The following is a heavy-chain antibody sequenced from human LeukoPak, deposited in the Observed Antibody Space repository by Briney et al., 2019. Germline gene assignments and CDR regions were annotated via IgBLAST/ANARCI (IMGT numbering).Heavy chain of an antibody. J-gene: IGHJ4*02. CDR3: ARDESEQIWFGELFYTTYFDY. CDR2: ISSSSSTI. Sequence: GGSLRLSCAASGFTFSSYSMNWVRQAPGKGLEWVSYISSSSSTIYYADSVKGRFTISRDNAKNSLYLQMNSLRAEDTAVYYCARDESEQIWFGELFYTTYFDYWGRGTLVTVSS. D-gene: IGHD3-10*01. CDR1: GFTFSSYS. V-gene: IGHV3-48*04.